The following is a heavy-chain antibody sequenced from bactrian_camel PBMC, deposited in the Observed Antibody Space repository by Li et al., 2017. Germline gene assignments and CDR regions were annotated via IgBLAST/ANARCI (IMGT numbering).Heavy chain of an antibody. D-gene: IGHD2*01. Sequence: VQLVESGGGSVQAGESLRLSCVASGYTLPMNMAWFRRLPGQEREGVAAIAGDGKTDYADSVKGRFTISRDNAKNTVFLQMNSLKPEDTAVYYCVRNYFTKQGAFGYWGQGTQVTVS. CDR1: GYTLPMN. CDR3: VRNYFTKQGAFGY. J-gene: IGHJ6*01. V-gene: IGHV3S53*01. CDR2: IAGDGKT.